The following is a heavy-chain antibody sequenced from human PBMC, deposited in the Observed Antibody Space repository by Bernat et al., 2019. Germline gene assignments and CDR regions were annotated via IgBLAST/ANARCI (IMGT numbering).Heavy chain of an antibody. CDR3: ARGLTAGGRCLDY. Sequence: QVQLVESGGGVVQPGRSLRLSCAASGFTFSSYGMHWVRQAPGKGLEWVAVIWYDGSNKYYADAVNGRFTSSRDNSKNTLYLQRNSLRAEDTAVYYCARGLTAGGRCLDYWGQGTLVTVSS. J-gene: IGHJ4*02. CDR2: IWYDGSNK. V-gene: IGHV3-33*01. D-gene: IGHD2-15*01. CDR1: GFTFSSYG.